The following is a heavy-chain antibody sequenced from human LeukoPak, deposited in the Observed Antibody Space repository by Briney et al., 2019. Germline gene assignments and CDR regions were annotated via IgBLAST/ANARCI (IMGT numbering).Heavy chain of an antibody. J-gene: IGHJ6*02. CDR3: ARDGATIFGVAQYYYYGMDV. CDR2: ISAYNGNT. D-gene: IGHD3-3*01. Sequence: ASVKVPCKASGYTFTSYGISWVRQAPGQGLEWMGWISAYNGNTNYAQKLQGRVTMTTDTSTSTAYMELRSLRSDDTAVYYCARDGATIFGVAQYYYYGMDVWGQGTTVTVSS. V-gene: IGHV1-18*01. CDR1: GYTFTSYG.